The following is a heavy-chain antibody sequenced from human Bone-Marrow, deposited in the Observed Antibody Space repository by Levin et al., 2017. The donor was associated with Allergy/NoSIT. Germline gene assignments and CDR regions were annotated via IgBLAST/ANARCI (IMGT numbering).Heavy chain of an antibody. J-gene: IGHJ5*02. V-gene: IGHV4-59*01. CDR3: VRDIGVRPDSDTGDSSSGVVWFDP. D-gene: IGHD2-21*01. Sequence: SETLSLTCTVPGGSIRSYYWHWIRQPPGKGLEWIGYIYYSGTTKYNPSLKSRVTMSVGTSKDQFSLKLNSVTAADTAVYYCVRDIGVRPDSDTGDSSSGVVWFDPWGQGTLVTVSS. CDR1: GGSIRSYY. CDR2: IYYSGTT.